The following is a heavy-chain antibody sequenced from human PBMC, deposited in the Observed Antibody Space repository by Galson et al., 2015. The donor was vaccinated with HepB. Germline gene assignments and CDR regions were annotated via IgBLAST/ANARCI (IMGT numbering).Heavy chain of an antibody. CDR1: GLSLTTSGVT. J-gene: IGHJ2*01. D-gene: IGHD2-2*01. V-gene: IGHV2-5*02. Sequence: PALVKPTQTLTLTCSFSGLSLTTSGVTVAWIRQPPGKALEWLAHIYWDDSKRYSPPLENRLTITKDTSKNQVVFTMTNMAPVDTATYYCAHRRDPYCATTGCWGGDWNFDLWGRGTLVTVSS. CDR3: AHRRDPYCATTGCWGGDWNFDL. CDR2: IYWDDSK.